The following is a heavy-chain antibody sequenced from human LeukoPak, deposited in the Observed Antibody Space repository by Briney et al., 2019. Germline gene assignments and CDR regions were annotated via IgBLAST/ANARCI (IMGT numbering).Heavy chain of an antibody. CDR1: DDSITIYY. J-gene: IGHJ6*03. Sequence: SETLSLTCTVSDDSITIYYWTWIRHPPGKGLEWIGYIDHTGITNYNPSLNSRVTISRDTSKNHFSLELSSATAADTAVYFCARGRVSSNTWYSTYYYYFYMDVWGKGTTVTVSS. CDR2: IDHTGIT. D-gene: IGHD4-11*01. CDR3: ARGRVSSNTWYSTYYYYFYMDV. V-gene: IGHV4-59*01.